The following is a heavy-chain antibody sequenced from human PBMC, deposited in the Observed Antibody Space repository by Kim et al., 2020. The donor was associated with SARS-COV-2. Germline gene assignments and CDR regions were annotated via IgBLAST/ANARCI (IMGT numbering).Heavy chain of an antibody. CDR2: IDPSDSYT. D-gene: IGHD6-13*01. CDR3: ARSDSIAAAGISGNWCDP. J-gene: IGHJ5*02. Sequence: GESLKISCKGSGYSFTSYWISWVRQMPGKGLEWMGRIDPSDSYTNYSPSFQGHVTISADKSISTAYLQWSSLKASDTAMYYCARSDSIAAAGISGNWCDPWGQGTLVTVSS. V-gene: IGHV5-10-1*01. CDR1: GYSFTSYW.